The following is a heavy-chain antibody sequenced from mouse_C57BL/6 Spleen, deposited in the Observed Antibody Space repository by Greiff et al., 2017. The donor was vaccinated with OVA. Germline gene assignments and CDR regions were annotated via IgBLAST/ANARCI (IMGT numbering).Heavy chain of an antibody. V-gene: IGHV10-1*01. CDR1: GFSFNTYA. D-gene: IGHD1-1*01. J-gene: IGHJ3*01. CDR3: VRQGVTTEAWFAY. Sequence: LVESGGGLVQPKGSLKLSCAASGFSFNTYAMNWVRQAPGKGLEWVARIRSKSNNYATYYADSVKDRFTISRDDSESMLYLQMNNLKTEDTAMYYCVRQGVTTEAWFAYWGQGTLVTVSA. CDR2: IRSKSNNYAT.